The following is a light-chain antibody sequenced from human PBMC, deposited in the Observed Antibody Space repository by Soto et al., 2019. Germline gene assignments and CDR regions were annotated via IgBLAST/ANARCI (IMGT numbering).Light chain of an antibody. Sequence: QSVLTQPASVSGSPGQSITISCTGTSSDVGGYNYVSWYQLHPGKAPKLMIHEVSERPSGVSNRFSGSKSGNTASLTISGFQAEDEADYYCASYASSVTYVFGSGTKLTVL. J-gene: IGLJ1*01. V-gene: IGLV2-14*01. CDR1: SSDVGGYNY. CDR3: ASYASSVTYV. CDR2: EVS.